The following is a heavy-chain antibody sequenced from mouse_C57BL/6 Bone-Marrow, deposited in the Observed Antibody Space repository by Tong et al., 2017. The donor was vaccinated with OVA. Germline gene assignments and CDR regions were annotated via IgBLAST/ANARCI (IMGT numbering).Heavy chain of an antibody. CDR2: IYPGDGST. Sequence: VQLQESGPELVKPGASVKMSCKASGYTFTSYYIHWVKQRPGQGLEWIGWIYPGDGSTKYNEKFKGKTILTADKSSSTAYMLLSSLTSEDSAIYFCARPKAIYDGPGAYWGQGTLVTVSA. D-gene: IGHD2-3*01. J-gene: IGHJ3*01. CDR3: ARPKAIYDGPGAY. V-gene: IGHV1S56*01. CDR1: GYTFTSYY.